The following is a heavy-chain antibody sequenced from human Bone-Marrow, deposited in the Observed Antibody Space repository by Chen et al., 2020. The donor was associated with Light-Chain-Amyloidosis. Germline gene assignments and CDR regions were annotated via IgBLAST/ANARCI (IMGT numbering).Heavy chain of an antibody. V-gene: IGHV1-8*01. CDR3: ARGGITIFGVVIGRYYYMDV. CDR1: GYTFTSYD. J-gene: IGHJ6*03. D-gene: IGHD3-3*01. CDR2: MNPNSGNT. Sequence: QVQLVQSGAEVKKPGASVKVSCKASGYTFTSYDINWVRQATGQGLEWMGWMNPNSGNTGYAQKFQGRVTMTRNTSISTAYMELSSLRSEETAVYYCARGGITIFGVVIGRYYYMDVWGKGTTVTVSS.